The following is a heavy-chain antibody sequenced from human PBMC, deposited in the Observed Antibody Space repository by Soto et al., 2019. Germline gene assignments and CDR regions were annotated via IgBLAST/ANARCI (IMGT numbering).Heavy chain of an antibody. D-gene: IGHD1-7*01. Sequence: QVQLQESGPGLVKPSGTLSLTCAVSGGSISNTNWWTWVRQPPGKGLEWIGEIYHTGSTNYNPPLKSRVTISVDKSKNQFSLSLSSVTAADTAVYYCARDRITGTTHAFEIWGRGTMVTVSS. V-gene: IGHV4-4*02. CDR1: GGSISNTNW. J-gene: IGHJ3*02. CDR3: ARDRITGTTHAFEI. CDR2: IYHTGST.